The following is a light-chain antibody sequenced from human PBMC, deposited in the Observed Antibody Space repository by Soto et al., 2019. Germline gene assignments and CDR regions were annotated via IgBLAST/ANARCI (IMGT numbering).Light chain of an antibody. V-gene: IGKV3-20*01. Sequence: EIVLTQSPGTLSLSPGERATLSCRASQSVSSSYLGWYQQKPGQAPRLLIYGASSRATGIPERISGSGSGTDFTLTISRLEPEDFAVYSCQQYGGSPRTFGQGTKVEVK. CDR3: QQYGGSPRT. CDR2: GAS. CDR1: QSVSSSY. J-gene: IGKJ1*01.